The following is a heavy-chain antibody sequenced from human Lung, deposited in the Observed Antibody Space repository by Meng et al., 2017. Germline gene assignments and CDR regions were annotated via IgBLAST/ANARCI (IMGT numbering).Heavy chain of an antibody. CDR1: GGSFSDYY. D-gene: IGHD4-11*01. Sequence: QVQLQQWGSGRLKPSRTLSLTCVVSGGSFSDYYWSWIRQPPGKGLEWIGEINHSGSTNYNPSLESRATISVDTSQNNLSLKLSSVTAADSAVYYCARGPTTMAHDFDYWGQGTLVTVSS. CDR2: INHSGST. CDR3: ARGPTTMAHDFDY. V-gene: IGHV4-34*01. J-gene: IGHJ4*02.